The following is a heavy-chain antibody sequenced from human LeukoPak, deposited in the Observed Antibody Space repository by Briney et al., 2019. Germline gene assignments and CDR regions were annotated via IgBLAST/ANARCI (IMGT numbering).Heavy chain of an antibody. CDR1: GFTFSSYA. J-gene: IGHJ5*02. CDR2: ISGSGGST. D-gene: IGHD4-17*01. V-gene: IGHV3-23*01. CDR3: AKSRRPYGDYNWFDP. Sequence: SGGSLRLSCAASGFTFSSYAMSWVRQAPGKGLEWVSAISGSGGSTYYADSVKGRFTISRDNSKNTLYLQMNSLRAEDTAVYYCAKSRRPYGDYNWFDPWGQGTLVTVSS.